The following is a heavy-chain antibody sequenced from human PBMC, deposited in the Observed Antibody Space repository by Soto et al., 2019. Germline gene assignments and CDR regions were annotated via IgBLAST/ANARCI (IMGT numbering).Heavy chain of an antibody. D-gene: IGHD3-16*01. CDR1: GFTFSSYG. Sequence: QVQLVESGGGVVQPGRSLRLSCAASGFTFSSYGMHWVRQAPGKGLEWVAVIWYDGSNKYYADSVKGRFTISRDNSKNTXYXXMNSLGAEDTAVYYCARDDFMITFGGVRDYYGMDVWGQGTTVTVSS. J-gene: IGHJ6*02. V-gene: IGHV3-33*01. CDR2: IWYDGSNK. CDR3: ARDDFMITFGGVRDYYGMDV.